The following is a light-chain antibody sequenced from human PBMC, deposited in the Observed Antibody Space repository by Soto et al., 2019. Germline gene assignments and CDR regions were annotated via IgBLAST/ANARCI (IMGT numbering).Light chain of an antibody. J-gene: IGKJ1*01. CDR3: QQHGSSPQT. CDR1: QSVSSNY. CDR2: GAS. V-gene: IGKV3-20*01. Sequence: EIVLTQSPGTLSLSPGERATLSCRASQSVSSNYLAWYQQKPGQAPRLLIYGASSRATGIPDRFSGSGSGTEFTLTISRLEPEDFAVYYCQQHGSSPQTFGQGTNVDI.